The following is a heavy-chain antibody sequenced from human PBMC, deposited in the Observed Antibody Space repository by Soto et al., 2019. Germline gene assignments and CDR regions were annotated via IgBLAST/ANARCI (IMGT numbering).Heavy chain of an antibody. CDR3: ARAVGGSYSYYYYGMDV. CDR1: VGSISSGGYS. CDR2: IYHSGST. D-gene: IGHD1-26*01. V-gene: IGHV4-30-2*01. J-gene: IGHJ6*02. Sequence: PSETLSLTCAVSVGSISSGGYSWSWIRQPPGKGLEWIGYIYHSGSTYYNPSLKSRVTISVDRSKNQFSLKLSSVTAADTAVYYCARAVGGSYSYYYYGMDVWGQGTTVTVSS.